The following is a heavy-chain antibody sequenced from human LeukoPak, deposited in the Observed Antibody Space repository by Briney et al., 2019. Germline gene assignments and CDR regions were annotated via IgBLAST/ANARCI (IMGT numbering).Heavy chain of an antibody. CDR2: ISSSSSYI. J-gene: IGHJ4*02. V-gene: IGHV3-21*01. Sequence: AGGSLRLFCAASGFTFSSYSMNWVRQAPGKGLEWVSSISSSSSYIYYADSVKGRFTISRDNAKNSLYLQMNSLRAEDTAVYYCARGLLRITGTIGYWGQGTLVTVSS. CDR3: ARGLLRITGTIGY. CDR1: GFTFSSYS. D-gene: IGHD1-7*01.